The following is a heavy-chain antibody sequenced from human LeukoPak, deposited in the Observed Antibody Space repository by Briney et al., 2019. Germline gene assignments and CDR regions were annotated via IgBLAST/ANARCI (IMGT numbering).Heavy chain of an antibody. CDR2: VNHSGRT. D-gene: IGHD6-25*01. V-gene: IGHV4-39*07. Sequence: SETLSLTCTVSGGSISSTSYFWSWIRQPPGKGLEWIGEVNHSGRTNYNPSLKSRVTMSVDTSKNQFSLNLRSVTAADTAVYYCARGQFQRDYWGQGTLVTVSS. CDR1: GGSISSTSYF. J-gene: IGHJ4*02. CDR3: ARGQFQRDY.